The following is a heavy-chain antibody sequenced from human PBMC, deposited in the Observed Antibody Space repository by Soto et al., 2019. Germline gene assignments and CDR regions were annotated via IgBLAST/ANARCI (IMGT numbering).Heavy chain of an antibody. D-gene: IGHD2-8*01. J-gene: IGHJ6*02. CDR3: ARNLGYCTNGVCYTSCCPPSIYYYGMYV. CDR1: GYTFTSYY. CDR2: INPSGGST. Sequence: GASVKVSCKASGYTFTSYYMHWVRQAPGQGLEWMGIINPSGGSTSYAQKFQGRVTMTRDTSTSTVYMELSSLRSEDTAVYYCARNLGYCTNGVCYTSCCPPSIYYYGMYVCGQGTTVTVSS. V-gene: IGHV1-46*01.